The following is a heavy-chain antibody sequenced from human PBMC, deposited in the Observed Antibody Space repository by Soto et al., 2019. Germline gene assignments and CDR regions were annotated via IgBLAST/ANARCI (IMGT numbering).Heavy chain of an antibody. J-gene: IGHJ1*01. CDR1: GYTLTELS. V-gene: IGHV1-24*01. D-gene: IGHD3-9*01. Sequence: GASVKVSCKVSGYTLTELSMHWVRQAPGKGLEWMGGFDPEDGETIYAQKFQGRVTMTEDTSTDTAYMELSSLRSEDTAVYYCATGTYYDILTGFPPWPHWGQGTLVTVSS. CDR3: ATGTYYDILTGFPPWPH. CDR2: FDPEDGET.